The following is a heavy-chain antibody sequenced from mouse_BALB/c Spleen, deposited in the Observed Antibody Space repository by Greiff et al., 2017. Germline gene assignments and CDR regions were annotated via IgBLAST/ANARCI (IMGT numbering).Heavy chain of an antibody. J-gene: IGHJ2*01. CDR2: IYPGDGDT. Sequence: QVQLQQSGAELVRPGSSVKISCKASGYAFSCYWMNWVKQRPGQGLEWIGQIYPGDGDTNYNGKFKGKATLTADKSSSTAYMQLSSLTSEDSSVYSCARFTTVFDYWGQGTTLTVSS. CDR1: GYAFSCYW. D-gene: IGHD1-1*01. CDR3: ARFTTVFDY. V-gene: IGHV1-80*01.